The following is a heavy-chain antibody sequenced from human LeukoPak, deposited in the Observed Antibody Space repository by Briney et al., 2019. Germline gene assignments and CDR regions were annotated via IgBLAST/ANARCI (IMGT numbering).Heavy chain of an antibody. V-gene: IGHV4-34*01. D-gene: IGHD3-22*01. CDR1: GGSFSGYY. CDR2: INHSGST. J-gene: IGHJ3*02. CDR3: ARPQGYYYDSSGYDAFDI. Sequence: PSETLSLTCAVYGGSFSGYYWSWIRQPPGKGLEWIGEINHSGSTNYNLSLKSRVTISVDTSKNQFSLKLSSVTAADTAVYYCARPQGYYYDSSGYDAFDIWGQGTMVTVSS.